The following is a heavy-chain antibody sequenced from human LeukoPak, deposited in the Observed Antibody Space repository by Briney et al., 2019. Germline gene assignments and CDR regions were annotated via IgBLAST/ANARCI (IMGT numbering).Heavy chain of an antibody. CDR1: GGSFSGYY. D-gene: IGHD3-22*01. J-gene: IGHJ3*02. V-gene: IGHV4-34*01. CDR3: ARQGLEYYYDTSAFYSRAFDI. Sequence: SETLPLTCAGYGGSFSGYYWSWIRQPPGKGLEWMGSIYYSGSTYYNPSLKSRVTISVDTSKNQFSLKLSSVTATDTAVFYCARQGLEYYYDTSAFYSRAFDIWGQGTMVTVSS. CDR2: IYYSGST.